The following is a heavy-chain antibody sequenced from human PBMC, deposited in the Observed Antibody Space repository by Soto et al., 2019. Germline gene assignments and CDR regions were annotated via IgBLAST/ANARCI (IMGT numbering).Heavy chain of an antibody. Sequence: QVQLVESGGGVVPPGRSLRLSCAASGFTFSSYGMHWVRQAPGKGLEWVAVISYDGSNKYYADSVKGRFTISRDNSKNTLYLQMNSLRAEDTAVYYCAKNTKSTVVKYYYYYGMDVWGQGTTVTVSS. J-gene: IGHJ6*02. CDR2: ISYDGSNK. CDR1: GFTFSSYG. CDR3: AKNTKSTVVKYYYYYGMDV. D-gene: IGHD4-17*01. V-gene: IGHV3-30*18.